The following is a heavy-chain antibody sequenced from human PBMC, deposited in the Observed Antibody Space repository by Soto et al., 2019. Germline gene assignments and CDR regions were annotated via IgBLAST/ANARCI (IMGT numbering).Heavy chain of an antibody. CDR3: ARGDATKIVVTTYYAMDV. CDR2: IIPVFGTA. Sequence: QVQLVQSGAEVKKPRSSVKVSCKASGGSLSNYGISWVRQAPGQGLEWMGGIIPVFGTANYAQKFQGRVTITADESTSIVYMDVTSLRSEDTAVYYCARGDATKIVVTTYYAMDVWGQGTTVTVSS. D-gene: IGHD3-9*01. V-gene: IGHV1-69*12. CDR1: GGSLSNYG. J-gene: IGHJ6*02.